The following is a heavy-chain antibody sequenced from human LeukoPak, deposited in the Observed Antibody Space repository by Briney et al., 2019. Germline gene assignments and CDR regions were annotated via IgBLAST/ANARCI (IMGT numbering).Heavy chain of an antibody. J-gene: IGHJ2*01. CDR2: TYYRSKWYN. CDR1: GDSVSSNSAS. Sequence: SQTLSLTCAISGDSVSSNSASWNWIRQSPSRGLEWLGRTYYRSKWYNDYATSVKSRITIDSDTSRNQFSLQLNSVTPEDTAVYYCARGVSGIRYFDLWGRGTLVTVSS. CDR3: ARGVSGIRYFDL. D-gene: IGHD1-1*01. V-gene: IGHV6-1*01.